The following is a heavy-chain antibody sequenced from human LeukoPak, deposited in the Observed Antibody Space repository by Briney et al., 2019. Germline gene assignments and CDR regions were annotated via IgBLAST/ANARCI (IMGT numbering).Heavy chain of an antibody. J-gene: IGHJ4*02. CDR1: GGTFSIYA. D-gene: IGHD3-16*02. CDR3: ARGPDYDYVWGSYRPMNMDY. Sequence: SVTVSCKASGGTFSIYAISWVRQAPGQGLEWMGGIIPIFGTANYAQKFQGRVTITADESTSTAYMELSSLRSEDTAVYYCARGPDYDYVWGSYRPMNMDYWGQGTLVTVSS. CDR2: IIPIFGTA. V-gene: IGHV1-69*13.